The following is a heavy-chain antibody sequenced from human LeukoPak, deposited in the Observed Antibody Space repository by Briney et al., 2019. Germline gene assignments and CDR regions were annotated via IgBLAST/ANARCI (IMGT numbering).Heavy chain of an antibody. J-gene: IGHJ4*02. CDR1: GFTFSSYA. CDR3: AKVLHPYSSSHHNIDY. CDR2: ISYDGSNK. V-gene: IGHV3-30*04. Sequence: GGSLRLSCAASGFTFSSYAMHWVRQAPGKGLEWVAVISYDGSNKYYADSVKGRFTISRDNSKNTLYLQMNSLRAEDTAVYYCAKVLHPYSSSHHNIDYWGQGTLVTVSS. D-gene: IGHD6-6*01.